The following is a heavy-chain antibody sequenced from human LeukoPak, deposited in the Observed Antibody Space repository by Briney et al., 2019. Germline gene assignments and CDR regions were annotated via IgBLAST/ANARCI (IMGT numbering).Heavy chain of an antibody. V-gene: IGHV4-59*08. CDR3: ARRGYSSSGGHWFDP. Sequence: PSETLSLTCTVSGGSISSYYWSWIRQPPGKGLEWIGYTFYSGSTNYNPSLKSRATISVDTSKNQFSLKLSSVTAADTAVYYCARRGYSSSGGHWFDPWGQGTLVTVSS. CDR2: TFYSGST. CDR1: GGSISSYY. D-gene: IGHD6-13*01. J-gene: IGHJ5*02.